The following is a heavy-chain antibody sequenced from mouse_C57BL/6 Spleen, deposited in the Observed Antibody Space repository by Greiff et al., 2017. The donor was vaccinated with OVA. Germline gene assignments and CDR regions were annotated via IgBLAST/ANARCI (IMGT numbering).Heavy chain of an antibody. CDR3: ARVSNWYFDV. CDR2: ISDGGSYT. J-gene: IGHJ1*03. CDR1: GFTFSSYA. V-gene: IGHV5-4*01. Sequence: EVQLQQSGGGLVKPGGSLKLSCAASGFTFSSYAMSWVRQTPEKRLEWVATISDGGSYTYYPDNVKGRFTISRDNAKNNLYLQMSHLKSEDTAMYYCARVSNWYFDVWGTGTTVTVSS. D-gene: IGHD1-1*01.